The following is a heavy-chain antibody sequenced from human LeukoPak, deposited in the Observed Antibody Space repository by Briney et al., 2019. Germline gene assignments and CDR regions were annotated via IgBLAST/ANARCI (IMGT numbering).Heavy chain of an antibody. CDR1: GFTLADYA. V-gene: IGHV3-9*01. J-gene: IGHJ1*01. CDR3: AKVDGYCSSTSCYRDAEYFQH. D-gene: IGHD2-2*02. Sequence: GRSLRLSCAVSGFTLADYAMHWARQAPGKGLEWVSGISWNSGSIGYAASVKSRFTISRDNAKNSLYLQMNSLRAEDTALYYCAKVDGYCSSTSCYRDAEYFQHWGQGTLVTAYS. CDR2: ISWNSGSI.